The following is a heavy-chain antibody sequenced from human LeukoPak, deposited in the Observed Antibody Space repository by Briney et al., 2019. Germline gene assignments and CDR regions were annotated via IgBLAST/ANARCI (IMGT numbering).Heavy chain of an antibody. CDR3: ARQGGYSSSPDF. V-gene: IGHV4-59*08. J-gene: IGHJ4*02. Sequence: SETLSLTCTVSGGSISNYYWNWIRQPPGKELEWIGYIYYSGSTNYNPSLKSRVTISVDTSKNQFSLKLNSVTAADTAVYYCARQGGYSSSPDFWGQGTLVTVSS. CDR2: IYYSGST. D-gene: IGHD2-2*01. CDR1: GGSISNYY.